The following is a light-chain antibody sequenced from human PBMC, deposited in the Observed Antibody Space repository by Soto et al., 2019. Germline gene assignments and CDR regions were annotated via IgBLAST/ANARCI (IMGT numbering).Light chain of an antibody. CDR3: CSFAGSFYV. Sequence: QSVLAQPPSASGSPGQSVAISCTGTSSDVGGYNYVSWYQHHPGKAPKLIISEVSKRPSGVSHRFSGSKSGNTASLTISGLQAEDEADYFCCSFAGSFYVFGTGTKVTVL. CDR2: EVS. J-gene: IGLJ1*01. CDR1: SSDVGGYNY. V-gene: IGLV2-8*01.